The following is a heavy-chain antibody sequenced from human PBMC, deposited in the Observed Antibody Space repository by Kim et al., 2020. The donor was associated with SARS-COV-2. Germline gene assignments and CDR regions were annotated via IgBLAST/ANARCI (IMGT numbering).Heavy chain of an antibody. Sequence: GGSLRLSCAASGFTFTNYWPHWVRQVPGKGLVWVAGIDNDGTNTYYAASVRGRFTISRDNAKNTVYLQMNSLGAEDTAVYYCTTAFEYWGQGARVTVFS. J-gene: IGHJ4*02. V-gene: IGHV3-74*01. CDR2: IDNDGTNT. CDR3: TTAFEY. CDR1: GFTFTNYW.